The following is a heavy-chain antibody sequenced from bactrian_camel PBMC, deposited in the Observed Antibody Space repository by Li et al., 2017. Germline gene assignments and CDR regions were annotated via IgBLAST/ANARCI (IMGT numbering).Heavy chain of an antibody. CDR3: AAKQACSQWFGNVWRDPANFDY. D-gene: IGHD1*01. J-gene: IGHJ6*01. V-gene: IGHV3S40*01. CDR2: IFIADGNT. Sequence: VQLVESGGGSVQAGGSLRLSCSVSGYTYSSYCMGWFRQAPGKEREGVATIFIADGNTWYGDSVSGRFTISQDTAKNTVYLQMNSLKTEDTAMYYCAAKQACSQWFGNVWRDPANFDYWGQGTQVTVS. CDR1: GYTYSSYC.